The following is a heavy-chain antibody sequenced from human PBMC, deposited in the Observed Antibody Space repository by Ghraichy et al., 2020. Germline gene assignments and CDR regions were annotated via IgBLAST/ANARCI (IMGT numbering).Heavy chain of an antibody. CDR1: GGSISSSTYC. CDR3: ARLLYDSSGYYYFDH. D-gene: IGHD3-22*01. V-gene: IGHV4-39*01. Sequence: SQTLSLTCTVSGGSISSSTYCWCRMRPPAGKGLEWMGSIYYSGSTYDNPSLKSRVTVSVATSKNQFSLKLSSVTAADTAVYYCARLLYDSSGYYYFDHWGQRTLVTVSS. CDR2: IYYSGST. J-gene: IGHJ4*02.